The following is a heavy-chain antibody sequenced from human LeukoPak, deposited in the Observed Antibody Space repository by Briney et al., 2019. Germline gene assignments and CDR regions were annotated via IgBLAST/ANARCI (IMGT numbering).Heavy chain of an antibody. D-gene: IGHD4-23*01. CDR3: ARDFRYGGNTSFDY. Sequence: GGSLRLSCAASGFTVSSNYMSWVRQAPGKGLEWVSVIYSGGSTYYADSVKGRFTISRDNSKNTLYLQMNSLRAEDTAVYYCARDFRYGGNTSFDYWGQGTLVTVSS. J-gene: IGHJ4*02. CDR2: IYSGGST. V-gene: IGHV3-53*01. CDR1: GFTVSSNY.